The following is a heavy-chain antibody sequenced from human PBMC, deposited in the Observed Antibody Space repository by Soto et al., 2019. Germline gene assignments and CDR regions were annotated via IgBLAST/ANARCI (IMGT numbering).Heavy chain of an antibody. Sequence: EASVKVSCKASGGTFSSYAISWVRQAPGQGLEWMGGIIPIFGTANYAQKFQGRVTITADESTSTAYMELSSLRSEDTAVYYCARDTRIYGDYAWFDPWGQGTLVTVSS. CDR2: IIPIFGTA. J-gene: IGHJ5*02. CDR3: ARDTRIYGDYAWFDP. V-gene: IGHV1-69*13. D-gene: IGHD4-17*01. CDR1: GGTFSSYA.